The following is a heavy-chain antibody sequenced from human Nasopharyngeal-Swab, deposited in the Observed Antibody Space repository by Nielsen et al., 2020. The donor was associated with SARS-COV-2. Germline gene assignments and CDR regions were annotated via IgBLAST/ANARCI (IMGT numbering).Heavy chain of an antibody. D-gene: IGHD2-21*02. V-gene: IGHV4-30-2*01. Sequence: SETLSLTCAVSGGSISSGGYSWSWIRQPPGKGLEWIGYIYHSGSTYYNPSLKSRVTISVDRSKNQFSLKLSSVTAADTAVYYCARWGLGDYCGGDCYSDWGQGTLVTVSS. CDR2: IYHSGST. CDR1: GGSISSGGYS. CDR3: ARWGLGDYCGGDCYSD. J-gene: IGHJ4*02.